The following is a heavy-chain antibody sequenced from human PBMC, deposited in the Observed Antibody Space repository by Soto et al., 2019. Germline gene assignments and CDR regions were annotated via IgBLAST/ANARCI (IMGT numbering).Heavy chain of an antibody. CDR1: GGTFSSYA. J-gene: IGHJ3*02. CDR2: IIPIFGTA. Sequence: SVKVSCKASGGTFSSYAISWVRQAPGQGLEWMGGIIPIFGTANYAQKFQGRVTITADKSTSTAYMELSSLRSEDTAVYYCARREDSGSAADAFDIWGQGTMVTVSS. CDR3: ARREDSGSAADAFDI. D-gene: IGHD1-26*01. V-gene: IGHV1-69*06.